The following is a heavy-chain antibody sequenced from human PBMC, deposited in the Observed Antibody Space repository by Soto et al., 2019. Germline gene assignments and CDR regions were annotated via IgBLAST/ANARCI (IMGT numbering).Heavy chain of an antibody. CDR1: GGTFSSYA. Sequence: ASVNVSCKASGGTFSSYAISWVRQSPGQGLEWMGGISPIFGTANYTQKFQGRVTITADKSTSTAYMELSSLRYEDTVVYYCASGLTLAYCGGACSHNGIDPWGPGTLLTLFS. J-gene: IGHJ5*02. D-gene: IGHD2-21*02. CDR2: ISPIFGTA. CDR3: ASGLTLAYCGGACSHNGIDP. V-gene: IGHV1-69*06.